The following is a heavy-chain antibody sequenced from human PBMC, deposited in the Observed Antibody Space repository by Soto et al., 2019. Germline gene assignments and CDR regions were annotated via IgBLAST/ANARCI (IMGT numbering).Heavy chain of an antibody. CDR2: IYSGGST. J-gene: IGHJ4*02. D-gene: IGHD6-13*01. Sequence: EVQLVETGGGLIQPGGSLRLSCAASGFTVSSNYMSWVRQAPGKGLEWVSVIYSGGSTYYADSVKGRFTISRDNSKNTLYLQMNSLRAEDTAVYYCARDYSSSWSRGDYFDYWGQGTLLTVSS. CDR3: ARDYSSSWSRGDYFDY. V-gene: IGHV3-53*02. CDR1: GFTVSSNY.